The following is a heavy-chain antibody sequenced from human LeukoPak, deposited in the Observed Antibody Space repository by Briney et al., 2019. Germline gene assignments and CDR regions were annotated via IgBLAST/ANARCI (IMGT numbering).Heavy chain of an antibody. CDR2: ISGSGGST. Sequence: PGGSLRLSCAASGFTFSSYAMSWVRQAPGKGLEWVSAISGSGGSTYYADSVKGRFTISRDNSKNTLYLQMNSLRAEGTAVYYCAKGYYYDSSGYYRPYYYGMDVWGQGTTVTVSS. CDR3: AKGYYYDSSGYYRPYYYGMDV. CDR1: GFTFSSYA. V-gene: IGHV3-23*01. J-gene: IGHJ6*02. D-gene: IGHD3-22*01.